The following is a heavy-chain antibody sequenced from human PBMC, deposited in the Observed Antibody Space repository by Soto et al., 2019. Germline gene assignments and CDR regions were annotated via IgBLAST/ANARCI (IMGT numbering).Heavy chain of an antibody. V-gene: IGHV4-39*01. D-gene: IGHD6-19*01. J-gene: IGHJ5*02. Sequence: SETLSLTCTVSGGSISSGGYYWGWIRQPPGKTLEWIGSVLYSGSTYYTPSLKSRVTISVDTSKNQFSLKLSPVTAADTAVYYCARTRAVWFDPWGQGTLVTVSS. CDR1: GGSISSGGYY. CDR2: VLYSGST. CDR3: ARTRAVWFDP.